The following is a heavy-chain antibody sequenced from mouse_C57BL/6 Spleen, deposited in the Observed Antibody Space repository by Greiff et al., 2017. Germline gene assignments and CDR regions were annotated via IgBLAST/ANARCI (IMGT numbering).Heavy chain of an antibody. Sequence: VQLQQSGAELMKPGASVKLSCKATGYTFTGYWIEWVKQRPGHGLEWIGEILPGSGSTNYNEKFKGKATFTADTSSNTAYMQLSSLTTEDSAIYYCARGGLHYGSIEGWFAYWGQGTLVTVSA. J-gene: IGHJ3*01. CDR1: GYTFTGYW. CDR3: ARGGLHYGSIEGWFAY. V-gene: IGHV1-9*01. CDR2: ILPGSGST. D-gene: IGHD1-1*01.